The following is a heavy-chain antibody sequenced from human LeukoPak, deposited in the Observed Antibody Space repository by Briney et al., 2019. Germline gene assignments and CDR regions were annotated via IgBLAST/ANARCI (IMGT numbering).Heavy chain of an antibody. J-gene: IGHJ4*02. D-gene: IGHD1-26*01. Sequence: GASVKVSCKVSGYSLGELSTHWVRQAPGQGLEWMGWINPNSGGTNYAQKFQGRVTMTRDTSISTAYMELSRLRSDDTAVYYCARDIVGATPTNYWGQGTLVTVSS. CDR2: INPNSGGT. V-gene: IGHV1-2*02. CDR3: ARDIVGATPTNY. CDR1: GYSLGELS.